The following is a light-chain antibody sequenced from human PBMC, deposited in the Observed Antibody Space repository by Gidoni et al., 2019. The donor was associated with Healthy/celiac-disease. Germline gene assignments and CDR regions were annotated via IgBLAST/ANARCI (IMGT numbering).Light chain of an antibody. V-gene: IGLV2-14*01. CDR2: EVS. J-gene: IGLJ2*01. Sequence: QSALTQPASVSGSPGQSITISCTGTSSDVGFYNYVSWYQQHPGKAPKLMIYEVSNRPSGVSNRFSGSKSGNTASLTISGLQAEDGADYYCSSYTSSSTLVFGGGTKLTVL. CDR1: SSDVGFYNY. CDR3: SSYTSSSTLV.